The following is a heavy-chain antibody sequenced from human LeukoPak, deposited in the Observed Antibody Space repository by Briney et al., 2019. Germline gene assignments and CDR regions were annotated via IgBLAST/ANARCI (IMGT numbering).Heavy chain of an antibody. CDR2: ISSSSSYI. Sequence: PGGSLRLSCAASGFTFSSYSMNWVRQAPGKGLEWVSSISSSSSYIYYADSVKGRFTISRDNAKNSLYLQMNSLRAEDTAVYYCAAGYSSGCRTFTRARVCAGDAFDIWGQGTMVTVSS. J-gene: IGHJ3*02. CDR3: AAGYSSGCRTFTRARVCAGDAFDI. D-gene: IGHD6-19*01. V-gene: IGHV3-21*01. CDR1: GFTFSSYS.